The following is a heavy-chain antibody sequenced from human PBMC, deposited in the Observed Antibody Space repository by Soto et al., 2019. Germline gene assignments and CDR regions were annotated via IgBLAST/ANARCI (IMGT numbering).Heavy chain of an antibody. D-gene: IGHD3-10*01. CDR3: ARGLILWFGDLSRRGGYYYYMDV. Sequence: QVQLQQWGAGLLKPSETLSLTCAVYGGSFSGYQWSWIRQTPGKGLEWIGGINDSGDINYNPSLKSRVTILVDAAKKQISLKLSSVTAADMAVYFCARGLILWFGDLSRRGGYYYYMDVWGKGTTVTVSS. J-gene: IGHJ6*03. CDR1: GGSFSGYQ. V-gene: IGHV4-34*02. CDR2: INDSGDI.